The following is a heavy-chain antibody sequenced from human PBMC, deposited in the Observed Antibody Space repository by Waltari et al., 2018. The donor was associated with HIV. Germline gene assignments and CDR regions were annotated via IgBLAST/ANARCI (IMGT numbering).Heavy chain of an antibody. D-gene: IGHD3-3*01. CDR2: IDWNGGSA. Sequence: GQGLEWVSNIDWNGGSANYGDSVKGRFTVFRDNPKASLYLQMNNLRDEDTGLYYCVRDSDGSGYDIWGRGTLVTVFS. CDR3: VRDSDGSGYDI. V-gene: IGHV3-20*03. J-gene: IGHJ1*01.